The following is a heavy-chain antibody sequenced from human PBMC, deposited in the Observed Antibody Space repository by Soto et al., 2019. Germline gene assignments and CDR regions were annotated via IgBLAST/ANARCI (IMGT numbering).Heavy chain of an antibody. V-gene: IGHV4-31*03. D-gene: IGHD2-2*01. CDR2: IYYSGST. Sequence: PSETLSLPGTVSGGSISSGGYYWSWIRQHPGKGLEWIGYIYYSGSTYYNPSLKSRVTISVDTSKNQFSLKLSSVTAADTAVYYCARDRGIVVVPAAPGGWFDPRGQGSLVTV. CDR1: GGSISSGGYY. J-gene: IGHJ5*02. CDR3: ARDRGIVVVPAAPGGWFDP.